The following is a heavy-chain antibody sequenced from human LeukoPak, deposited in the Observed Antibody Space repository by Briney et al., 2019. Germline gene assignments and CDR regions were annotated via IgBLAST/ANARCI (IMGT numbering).Heavy chain of an antibody. D-gene: IGHD4-17*01. V-gene: IGHV3-11*05. Sequence: GGSLRLSCAASGFTFSDYYMSWIRQAPGKGLEWVSYISSSSSYTNYADSVKGRFTISRDNAKNSLYLQMNSLRAADTAVYYCARARGPYDYGDYFDYWGQGTLVTVSS. J-gene: IGHJ4*02. CDR2: ISSSSSYT. CDR3: ARARGPYDYGDYFDY. CDR1: GFTFSDYY.